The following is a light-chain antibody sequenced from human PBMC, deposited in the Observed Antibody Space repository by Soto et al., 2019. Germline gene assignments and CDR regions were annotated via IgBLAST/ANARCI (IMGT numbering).Light chain of an antibody. V-gene: IGLV1-40*01. CDR2: GNS. Sequence: QSVLTQPPSVSGAPGQRVTISCTGSSSNIGAGYDVHWYQQIPGTAPKLLIYGNSNRPSGVPDRFSGSKSGTSASLAITGLQAEDEADYYCQSYDSSLSGSRVFGGGTKLTV. J-gene: IGLJ3*02. CDR3: QSYDSSLSGSRV. CDR1: SSNIGAGYD.